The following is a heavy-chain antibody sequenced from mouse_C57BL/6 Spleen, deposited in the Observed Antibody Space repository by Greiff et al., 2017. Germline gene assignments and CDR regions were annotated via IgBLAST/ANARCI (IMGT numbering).Heavy chain of an antibody. CDR3: ARDADYSNYYYAMDY. CDR2: SRNKANDYTT. CDR1: GFTFSDFY. J-gene: IGHJ4*01. V-gene: IGHV7-1*01. Sequence: EVKLMESGGGLVQSGRSLRLSCATSGFTFSDFYMEWVRQAPGKGLEWIAASRNKANDYTTEYSASVKGRFIVSRDTSQSILYLQMNALIAEDTAIYYCARDADYSNYYYAMDYWCQGTSVTVSS. D-gene: IGHD2-5*01.